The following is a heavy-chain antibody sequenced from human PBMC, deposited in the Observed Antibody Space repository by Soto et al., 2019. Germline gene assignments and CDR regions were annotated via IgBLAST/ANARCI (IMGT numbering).Heavy chain of an antibody. D-gene: IGHD2-21*02. V-gene: IGHV1-46*02. J-gene: IGHJ4*02. Sequence: QVQLVKSGAEVRKPGASVKVSCKPSGYTFNTYYLHWLRQAPGQALEWMGVIHPSGGGTTYAQKCLGRVTVTRDTSTTSVFMELSSLRSDDTAVYYCARGGHIAVVTASFDYWGQGTLVTVSS. CDR1: GYTFNTYY. CDR3: ARGGHIAVVTASFDY. CDR2: IHPSGGGT.